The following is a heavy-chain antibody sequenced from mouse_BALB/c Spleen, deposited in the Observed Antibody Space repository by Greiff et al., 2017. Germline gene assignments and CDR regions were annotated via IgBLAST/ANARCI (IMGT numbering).Heavy chain of an antibody. CDR1: GFSLTSYG. J-gene: IGHJ3*01. D-gene: IGHD2-1*01. Sequence: QVQLKESGPGLVQPSQSLSITCTVSGFSLTSYGVHWVRQSPGKGLEWLGVIWSGGSTDNNAAFISRLSISKDNSKSQVFFKMNSLQANDTAIYYCARIGNYCWLAYWGQGTLVTVSA. V-gene: IGHV2-2*02. CDR2: IWSGGST. CDR3: ARIGNYCWLAY.